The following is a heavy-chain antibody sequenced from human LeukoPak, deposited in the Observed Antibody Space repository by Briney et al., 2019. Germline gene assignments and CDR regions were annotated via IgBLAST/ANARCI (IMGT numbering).Heavy chain of an antibody. J-gene: IGHJ4*02. Sequence: PGGSLRLSCAASGFTFSSYAMHWVRQAPGKGLEWVAVISYDGSNKYYADSVKGRFTISRDNSKNTLYLQMNSLRAEDTAVYYCATGKVQLWLRGGLDYWGQGTLVTVSS. V-gene: IGHV3-30-3*01. CDR2: ISYDGSNK. CDR3: ATGKVQLWLRGGLDY. CDR1: GFTFSSYA. D-gene: IGHD5-18*01.